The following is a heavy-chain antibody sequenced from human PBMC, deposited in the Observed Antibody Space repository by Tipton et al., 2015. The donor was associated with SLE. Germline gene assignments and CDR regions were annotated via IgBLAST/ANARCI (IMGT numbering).Heavy chain of an antibody. V-gene: IGHV3-30*02. CDR3: ARGYTGDYP. J-gene: IGHJ4*02. CDR1: GFMFSNHV. D-gene: IGHD3-9*01. CDR2: IQYDGSKT. Sequence: SLRLSCAASGFMFSNHVMTWVRQAPGKGLEWVAFIQYDGSKTYYTDSVKGRFTVSRDNSKNTLFLQMDSLRVEDTGVYYCARGYTGDYPWGQGTPVTVSS.